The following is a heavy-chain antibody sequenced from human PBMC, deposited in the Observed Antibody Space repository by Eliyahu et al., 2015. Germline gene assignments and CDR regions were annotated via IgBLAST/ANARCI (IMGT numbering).Heavy chain of an antibody. Sequence: QMQLVQSGAQMKKTGSSVKISCTASEYTFPYRYLXWVRQAPGQALEWMGWITVYNGDIDYAQKFRGRLTITREMSLSTVHMELGGLRPDDTATYYCARSSLYGDPYFFDSWGQGTRVTVSS. CDR2: ITVYNGDI. J-gene: IGHJ4*02. CDR3: ARSSLYGDPYFFDS. D-gene: IGHD3-3*01. V-gene: IGHV1-45*02. CDR1: EYTFPYRY.